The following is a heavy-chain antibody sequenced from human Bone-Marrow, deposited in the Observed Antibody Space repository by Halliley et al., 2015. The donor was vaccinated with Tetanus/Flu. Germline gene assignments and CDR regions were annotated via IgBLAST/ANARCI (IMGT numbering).Heavy chain of an antibody. V-gene: IGHV3-23*01. CDR2: ISGSGAGT. J-gene: IGHJ4*02. D-gene: IGHD3-10*01. Sequence: ISGSGAGTYYSASVKGRFVVPRDNSKTTLYLQMNTLRVEDTATYYCANGAGWFGELLPKRDYWGQGTLVTVSS. CDR3: ANGAGWFGELLPKRDY.